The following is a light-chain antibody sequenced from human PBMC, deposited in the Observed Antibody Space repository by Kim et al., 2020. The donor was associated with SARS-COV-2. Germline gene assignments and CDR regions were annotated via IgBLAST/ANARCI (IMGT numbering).Light chain of an antibody. V-gene: IGKV1-5*03. CDR2: KAS. J-gene: IGKJ2*01. CDR1: QSINTW. Sequence: SASVGDRVTITCRASQSINTWLAWYQQTPGKAPKLLIYKASSLESRVPSRFSGSGFGTEFTLTISGLQPDDFATYYCQQYSTYLYTFGQGTKLEI. CDR3: QQYSTYLYT.